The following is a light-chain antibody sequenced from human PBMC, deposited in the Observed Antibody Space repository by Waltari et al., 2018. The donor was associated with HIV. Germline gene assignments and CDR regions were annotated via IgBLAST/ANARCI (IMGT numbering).Light chain of an antibody. J-gene: IGKJ2*01. CDR2: WAS. Sequence: DIVLTQSPDSLAVYLGERSPIHCKSSQTIFYSSNNKNYLAWYQQKPGQSPKLLISWASTREFGVPDRFSGSGSGTDFTLTISSLQAEDVAVYYCQQFYRTPYTFGQGTRLEFK. V-gene: IGKV4-1*01. CDR1: QTIFYSSNNKNY. CDR3: QQFYRTPYT.